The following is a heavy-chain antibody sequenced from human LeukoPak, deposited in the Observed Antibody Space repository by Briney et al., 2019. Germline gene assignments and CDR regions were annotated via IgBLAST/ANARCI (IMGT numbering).Heavy chain of an antibody. J-gene: IGHJ4*02. D-gene: IGHD2-21*02. V-gene: IGHV3-15*01. Sequence: PGGSLRLSCAASGFTFSSYAMSWVRQAPGKGLEWVGRIKSKTDGGTTDYAAPVKGRFTISRDDSKNTLYLQMNSLKTEDTAVYYCTTVPSSYCGGDCRPGADHWGQGTLVTVSS. CDR2: IKSKTDGGTT. CDR3: TTVPSSYCGGDCRPGADH. CDR1: GFTFSSYA.